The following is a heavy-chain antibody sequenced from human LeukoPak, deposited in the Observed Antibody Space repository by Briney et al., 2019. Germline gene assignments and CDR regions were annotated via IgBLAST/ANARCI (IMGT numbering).Heavy chain of an antibody. V-gene: IGHV1-8*01. CDR1: GYTFTSYD. J-gene: IGHJ5*02. CDR2: MNPNSGNT. D-gene: IGHD2-2*02. Sequence: ASVKVSCKASGYTFTSYDINWVRQATGQGLEWMGWMNPNSGNTGYAQKFQGRVTMTRNTSISTAYMELSSLRSEDTAVYHCARNGGVEYCSSTSCYTGGWFDPWGQGTLVTVSS. CDR3: ARNGGVEYCSSTSCYTGGWFDP.